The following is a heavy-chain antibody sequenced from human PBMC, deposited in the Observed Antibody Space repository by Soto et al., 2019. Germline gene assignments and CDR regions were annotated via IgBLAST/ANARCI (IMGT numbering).Heavy chain of an antibody. D-gene: IGHD4-17*01. V-gene: IGHV3-23*01. CDR1: GFSLTSYA. J-gene: IGHJ4*02. CDR3: AKERGYGANTYYFDH. Sequence: EVLLLESGGGLVQPGGSLRLSCAVSGFSLTSYALTWVRQPPGKGLEWVSSISGSDGGTYYVDSVKGRFTLSRDNSKNMLYLQMNSLRAEDTAIYFCAKERGYGANTYYFDHWGQGTLVTVSS. CDR2: ISGSDGGT.